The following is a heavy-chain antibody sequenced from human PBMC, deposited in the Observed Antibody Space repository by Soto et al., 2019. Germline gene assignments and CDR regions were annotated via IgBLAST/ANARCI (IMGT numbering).Heavy chain of an antibody. CDR3: EMIGVVEATDRAYDYYGREV. V-gene: IGHV6-1*01. D-gene: IGHD2-15*01. Sequence: SQTLSLTCAISGDSVSSNSAAWNWIRQSPSRGLEWLGRTYYRSKWYNDYAVSVKSRITINPDTSKNQFSLQLNSVTPEDMAVFYFEMIGVVEATDRAYDYYGREVGGKGTRATAPS. J-gene: IGHJ6*04. CDR2: TYYRSKWYN. CDR1: GDSVSSNSAA.